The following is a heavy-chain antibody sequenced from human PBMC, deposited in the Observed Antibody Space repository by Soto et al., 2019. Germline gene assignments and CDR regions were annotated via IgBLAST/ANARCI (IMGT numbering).Heavy chain of an antibody. CDR1: GGTFSSYA. D-gene: IGHD2-8*01. V-gene: IGHV1-69*01. CDR2: IIPLFGTS. Sequence: QVPLVQSGAEVKKPGSSMKVSCKASGGTFSSYAISWVRQAPGQGLEWMGGIIPLFGTSNYAQKFQGRVTITADESTRTAYMELSSLRSEDTGVYYCASGNLVGTIGGGYYYGMDVWGQGTTVSVSS. J-gene: IGHJ6*02. CDR3: ASGNLVGTIGGGYYYGMDV.